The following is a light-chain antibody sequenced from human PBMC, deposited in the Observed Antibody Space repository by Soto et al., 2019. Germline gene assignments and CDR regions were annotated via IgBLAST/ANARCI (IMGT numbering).Light chain of an antibody. V-gene: IGLV2-14*01. CDR1: SSDVGGYNY. J-gene: IGLJ2*01. CDR3: SSYSSSSTPI. CDR2: DVT. Sequence: QSALTQSASVSGSPGQSITISCPGTSSDVGGYNYVSWYQQHPGKAPKLMIFDVTNRPSGVSIRFSGSKSGNTASLTISGLQAEDEADYYCSSYSSSSTPIFGGGTKLTVL.